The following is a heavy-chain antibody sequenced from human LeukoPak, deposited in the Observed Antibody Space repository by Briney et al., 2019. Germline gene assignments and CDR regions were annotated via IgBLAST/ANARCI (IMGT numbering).Heavy chain of an antibody. Sequence: GESLKISCKGSGYRFTSYWIGWVRQMPGKGLEWMGIIYPGDSDTRYSPSFQGQVTISADKSISTAYLQWSSLKASDTAMYYCARGLLGYCSGGSCPPYYMDVWGKGTTVTVSS. CDR2: IYPGDSDT. V-gene: IGHV5-51*01. CDR3: ARGLLGYCSGGSCPPYYMDV. CDR1: GYRFTSYW. D-gene: IGHD2-15*01. J-gene: IGHJ6*03.